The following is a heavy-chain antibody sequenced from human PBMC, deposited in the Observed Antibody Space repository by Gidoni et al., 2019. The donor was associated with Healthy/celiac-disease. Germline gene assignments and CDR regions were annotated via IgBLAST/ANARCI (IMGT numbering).Heavy chain of an antibody. CDR2: INHSGST. J-gene: IGHJ4*02. CDR3: ARRDSELWCGKGGFDY. CDR1: GGSFSGYY. V-gene: IGHV4-34*01. Sequence: QVQLQQWGAGLLKPSETLSLTCAVYGGSFSGYYWSWIRQPPWKGLEWIGEINHSGSTNYNQSLKSRVTISVDTSKNQFSLKLSSVTAADTAVYYCARRDSELWCGKGGFDYWGQGTLVTVSS. D-gene: IGHD3-10*01.